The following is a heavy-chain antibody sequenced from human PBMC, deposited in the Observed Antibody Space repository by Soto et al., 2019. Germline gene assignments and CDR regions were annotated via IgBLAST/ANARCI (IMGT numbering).Heavy chain of an antibody. CDR1: GGTFSSYA. D-gene: IGHD2-15*01. J-gene: IGHJ5*02. CDR3: AGEGGYCSGGSCSNWFDP. CDR2: IIPIFGTA. Sequence: QVQLVQSGAEVKKPGSSVKVSCKASGGTFSSYAISWVRQAPGQGLEWMGGIIPIFGTANYAQKFQGRVTITADESTSTAYMELSSLRSEDTAVYYCAGEGGYCSGGSCSNWFDPWGQGTLVTVSS. V-gene: IGHV1-69*12.